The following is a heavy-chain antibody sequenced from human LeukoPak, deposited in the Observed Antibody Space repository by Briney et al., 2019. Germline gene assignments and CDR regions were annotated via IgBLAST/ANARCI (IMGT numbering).Heavy chain of an antibody. V-gene: IGHV3-21*01. CDR2: ISSISNYI. D-gene: IGHD2-15*01. CDR1: GFTFSSFS. J-gene: IGHJ4*02. Sequence: GGSLRLSCAASGFTFSSFSMNWVRQAPGKGLEWVSSISSISNYIYYADSLKGRFTISRDNAKNSLYLQMNSLRADDTAVYYCARDACTGGSCYPNFDYWGQGTLVTVSS. CDR3: ARDACTGGSCYPNFDY.